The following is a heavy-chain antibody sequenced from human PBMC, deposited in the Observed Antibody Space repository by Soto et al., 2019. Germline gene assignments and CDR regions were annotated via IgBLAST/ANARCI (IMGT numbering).Heavy chain of an antibody. CDR3: ARDLLEWLLYYYGMDV. CDR2: IIPIFGTA. V-gene: IGHV1-69*01. D-gene: IGHD3-3*01. J-gene: IGHJ6*02. CDR1: GGTFSSYA. Sequence: QVQLVQSGAEVKKPGSSVKVSCKASGGTFSSYAISWVRQAPGQGLEWMGGIIPIFGTANYAQKFQGRVTITADESTRTAYMELSSLRSEDTAVYYCARDLLEWLLYYYGMDVWGQGPTVTVSS.